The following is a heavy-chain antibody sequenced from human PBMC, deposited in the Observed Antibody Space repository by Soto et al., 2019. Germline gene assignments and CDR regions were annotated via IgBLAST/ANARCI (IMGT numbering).Heavy chain of an antibody. CDR2: IYYSGST. CDR3: AREQPYGDYIAY. J-gene: IGHJ4*02. V-gene: IGHV4-59*01. CDR1: GGSISSYY. Sequence: SGTLALTCTVSGGSISSYYWSWIRQPPGKGLEWIGYIYYSGSTNYNPSLKSRVTISVDTSKNQFSLKLSSVTAADTAVYYCAREQPYGDYIAYWGQGTLVTVSS. D-gene: IGHD4-17*01.